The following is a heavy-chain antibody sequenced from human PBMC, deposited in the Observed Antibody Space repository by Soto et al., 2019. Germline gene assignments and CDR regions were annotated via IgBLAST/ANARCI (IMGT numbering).Heavy chain of an antibody. V-gene: IGHV3-23*01. J-gene: IGHJ4*02. D-gene: IGHD4-4*01. CDR2: ISGIGSSI. CDR3: VTRSRGLQSSPPRLDS. CDR1: GLTFSGYG. Sequence: GGSLRLSCAASGLTFSGYGMSWVRQAPGTGLEWVSAISGIGSSIFYAVSVKGRFTISRYVSNIILFLQMNSLRAEDTAVYYCVTRSRGLQSSPPRLDSWGQGTLVTVSS.